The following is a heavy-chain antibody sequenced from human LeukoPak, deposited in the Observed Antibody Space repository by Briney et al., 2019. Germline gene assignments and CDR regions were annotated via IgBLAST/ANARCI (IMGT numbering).Heavy chain of an antibody. CDR3: ARDYGVGATTVWFDP. CDR2: INPNSGGT. D-gene: IGHD1-26*01. J-gene: IGHJ5*02. CDR1: GYTFTGYY. Sequence: ASVKVSCKASGYTFTGYYMHWVRQAPGQGLEWMGWINPNSGGTNYAQKFQGRVTMTRDTSISTAYMELSRLRSDATAVYYCARDYGVGATTVWFDPWGQGTLVTVSS. V-gene: IGHV1-2*02.